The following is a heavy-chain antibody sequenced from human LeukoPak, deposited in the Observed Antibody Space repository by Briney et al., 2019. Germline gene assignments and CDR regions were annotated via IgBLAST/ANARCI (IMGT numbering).Heavy chain of an antibody. V-gene: IGHV1-2*02. CDR1: GYIFTGYY. Sequence: ASVTVSCKASGYIFTGYYMHWVRQAPGQGLEWMGWINPNSGGTNYAQKFQGRVTMTRDTSISTAYMELSRLRSDDTAVYYCARDLGRIVGAPGYWGQGTLVTVSS. D-gene: IGHD1-26*01. J-gene: IGHJ4*02. CDR2: INPNSGGT. CDR3: ARDLGRIVGAPGY.